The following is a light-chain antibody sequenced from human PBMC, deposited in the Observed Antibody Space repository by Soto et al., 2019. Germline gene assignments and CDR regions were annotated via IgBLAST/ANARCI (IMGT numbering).Light chain of an antibody. Sequence: QSVLMQPPSVSGAPGQRVTISCAGSSSNIGAGYGVHWYQQLPGTVPKLLIYDNTNRPSGIPDRFSGSRSGTSASLTITGLQAEDEADFYCQSHDSSVSGVVFGGGTQLTVL. V-gene: IGLV1-40*01. CDR3: QSHDSSVSGVV. CDR1: SSNIGAGYG. CDR2: DNT. J-gene: IGLJ2*01.